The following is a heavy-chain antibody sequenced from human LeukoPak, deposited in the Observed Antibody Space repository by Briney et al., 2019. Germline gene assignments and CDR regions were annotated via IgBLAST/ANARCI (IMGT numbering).Heavy chain of an antibody. J-gene: IGHJ4*02. D-gene: IGHD3-16*01. Sequence: PGGSLRLSCAASGFTFSSYSMNWVRQAPGKGLEWVAVIWYDGSNKYYADSVKGRFTISRDNSKNTLYLQMNSLRAEDTAVYYCAKDLDVRSRALGANYWGQGTLVTVSS. CDR1: GFTFSSYS. CDR2: IWYDGSNK. V-gene: IGHV3-33*06. CDR3: AKDLDVRSRALGANY.